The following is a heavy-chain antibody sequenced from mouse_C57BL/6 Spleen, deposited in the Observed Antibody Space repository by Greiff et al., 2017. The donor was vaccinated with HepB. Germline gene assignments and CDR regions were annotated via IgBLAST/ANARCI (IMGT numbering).Heavy chain of an antibody. J-gene: IGHJ3*01. CDR3: VYYGTAY. CDR2: INPNNGGT. V-gene: IGHV1-26*01. CDR1: GYTFTDYY. Sequence: EVQLQQSGPELVKPGASVKISCKASGYTFTDYYMNWVKQSHGKSLEWIGDINPNNGGTSYNQKFKGKATLTVDKSSSTAYMELRSLTSEDSAVYDCVYYGTAYWGQGTLVTVSA. D-gene: IGHD1-1*01.